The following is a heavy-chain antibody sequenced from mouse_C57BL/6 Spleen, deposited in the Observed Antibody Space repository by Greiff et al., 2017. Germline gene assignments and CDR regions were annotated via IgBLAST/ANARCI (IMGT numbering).Heavy chain of an antibody. V-gene: IGHV1-54*01. J-gene: IGHJ2*01. CDR3: ATGTSRVDY. CDR1: GYAFTNYL. CDR2: INPGSGGT. Sequence: VQLQQSGAELVRPGTSVKVSCKASGYAFTNYLIEWVKQRPGQGLEWIGVINPGSGGTNYNEKFKGKATLTADKSSSTAYMQLSSLTSEDSAVYFCATGTSRVDYWGQGTTLTVSS. D-gene: IGHD4-1*01.